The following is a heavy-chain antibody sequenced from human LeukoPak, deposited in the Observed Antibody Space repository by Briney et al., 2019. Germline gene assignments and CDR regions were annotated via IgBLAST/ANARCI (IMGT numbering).Heavy chain of an antibody. CDR1: GGSISSSSYY. D-gene: IGHD3-16*01. Sequence: PSETLSLTCTVSGGSISSSSYYWGWIRQPPGKGLEWIGSIYYSGSTYYNPSLKSRVTISVDTSKNQFSLKLSSVTAADTAVYYCARDVMGDAFDIWGQGTMVTVSS. J-gene: IGHJ3*02. CDR3: ARDVMGDAFDI. CDR2: IYYSGST. V-gene: IGHV4-39*07.